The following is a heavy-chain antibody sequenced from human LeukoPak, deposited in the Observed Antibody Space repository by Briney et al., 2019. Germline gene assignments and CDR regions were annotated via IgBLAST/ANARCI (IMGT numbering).Heavy chain of an antibody. Sequence: GGSLRLSCAASGFTFSTYSMNWVRQAPGKGLEWVSSISSSSSYIYYADSVKGRFTISRDNARNSLYLQMNSLRAEDTAVYYCARDRSIATRLWTPTDYWGQGTLVTVSS. D-gene: IGHD6-6*01. V-gene: IGHV3-21*01. CDR3: ARDRSIATRLWTPTDY. CDR2: ISSSSSYI. CDR1: GFTFSTYS. J-gene: IGHJ4*02.